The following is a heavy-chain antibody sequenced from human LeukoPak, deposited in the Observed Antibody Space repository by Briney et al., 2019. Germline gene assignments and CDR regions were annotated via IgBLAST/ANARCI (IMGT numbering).Heavy chain of an antibody. V-gene: IGHV3-48*03. CDR2: ISDSGSII. CDR3: ARGGRGYYYDSSGYSILDY. CDR1: GFTFSSYE. Sequence: GGSLRLSCAASGFTFSSYEMNWVRQAPGKGLEWVSYISDSGSIIYHADSVKGRFTISRDNAKNSLFLQMNSLRAEDTAVYYCARGGRGYYYDSSGYSILDYWGQGTLVTVSS. D-gene: IGHD3-22*01. J-gene: IGHJ4*02.